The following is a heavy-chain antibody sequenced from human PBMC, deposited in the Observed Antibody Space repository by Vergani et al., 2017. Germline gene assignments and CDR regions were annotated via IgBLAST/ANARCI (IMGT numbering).Heavy chain of an antibody. CDR1: GDSVSSKSAA. CDR2: TYFKSRWYN. J-gene: IGHJ4*02. V-gene: IGHV6-1*01. Sequence: QVQLQQSGPGLVKPSQTLSLTCAISGDSVSSKSAAWNWIRQSPSRGLEWLGRTYFKSRWYNEYAISVKSRITINPATSKNQFSMQLNSVTPEDTAIYYCARGLPGYSSVWSPYFDYWGQGTLVTVSS. CDR3: ARGLPGYSSVWSPYFDY. D-gene: IGHD6-19*01.